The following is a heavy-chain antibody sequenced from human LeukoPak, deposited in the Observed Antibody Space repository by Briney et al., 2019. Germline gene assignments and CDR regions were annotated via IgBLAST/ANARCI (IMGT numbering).Heavy chain of an antibody. Sequence: PGSSHGPSFTCIGFIFGNFHMQWVRQAPGTGMEWVAVLWYDGSIKYYAESVKGRFTISRDNANHTLYLQMSSLRVDDTPVYFCARGLRGQQLISSFGYWGQGTPVTVSS. CDR1: GFIFGNFH. V-gene: IGHV3-33*01. CDR3: ARGLRGQQLISSFGY. CDR2: LWYDGSIK. J-gene: IGHJ4*02. D-gene: IGHD6-13*01.